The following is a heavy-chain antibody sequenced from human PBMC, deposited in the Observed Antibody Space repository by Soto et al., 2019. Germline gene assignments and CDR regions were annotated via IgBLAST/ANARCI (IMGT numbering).Heavy chain of an antibody. V-gene: IGHV4-59*01. J-gene: IGHJ3*02. CDR3: ARDNGSGSSAFDI. Sequence: PSETLSLTCTVSGGSNSSYYWSRIRQPPGKGLEWIGYIYYSGSTNSNPSLKSRVTISVDTSKNQFSLKLSSVTAADTAVYYCARDNGSGSSAFDIWGQGTMVTVSS. CDR1: GGSNSSYY. CDR2: IYYSGST. D-gene: IGHD3-10*01.